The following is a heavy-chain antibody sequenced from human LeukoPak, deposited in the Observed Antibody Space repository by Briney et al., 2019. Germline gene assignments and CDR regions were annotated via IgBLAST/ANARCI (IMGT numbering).Heavy chain of an antibody. D-gene: IGHD2-8*01. V-gene: IGHV1-18*01. CDR3: AGSLGYCTSNVCYLKY. CDR2: ISAQHGQT. J-gene: IGHJ4*02. CDR1: GYSENFYG. Sequence: GASVKVSCKTSGYSENFYGITWVRQVAGQGLEWMGWISAQHGQTEYAPNSQDRVTMTTDKYTNTADMELRSLRSDDTAVYYCAGSLGYCTSNVCYLKYWGQGTLVTVSS.